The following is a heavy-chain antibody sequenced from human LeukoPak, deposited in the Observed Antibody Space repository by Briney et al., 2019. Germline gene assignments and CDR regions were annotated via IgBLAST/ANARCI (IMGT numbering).Heavy chain of an antibody. V-gene: IGHV3-23*01. CDR3: ARGYSTSWTFY. D-gene: IGHD6-13*01. J-gene: IGHJ4*02. CDR1: GFTFSSYS. CDR2: ISGSGGTT. Sequence: GGSLRLSCAASGFTFSSYSMNWVRQAPGKGLEWVSAISGSGGTTYYADSVRGRFTISRDNSKNTLYLQVNSLRAEDTAVYYCARGYSTSWTFYWGQGTLVTVSS.